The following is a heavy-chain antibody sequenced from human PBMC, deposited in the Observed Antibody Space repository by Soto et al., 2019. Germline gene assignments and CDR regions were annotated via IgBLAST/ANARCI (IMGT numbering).Heavy chain of an antibody. CDR1: GGSFSGYY. CDR3: ARGRKLHLGELSFTIKD. CDR2: INHSGST. V-gene: IGHV4-34*01. Sequence: QVQLQQWGAGLLKPSETLSLTCAVYGGSFSGYYWSWIRQPPGKGLEWIGEINHSGSTNYNPSLKSRVTISVDTSKNQFSRKLSSVTAADTAVYYCARGRKLHLGELSFTIKDWGQGTLVTVSS. J-gene: IGHJ4*02. D-gene: IGHD3-16*02.